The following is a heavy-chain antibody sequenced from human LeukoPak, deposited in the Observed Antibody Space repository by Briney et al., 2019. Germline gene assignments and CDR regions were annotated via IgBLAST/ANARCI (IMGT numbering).Heavy chain of an antibody. Sequence: RGSLRLSCAASGFTFSSYAMSWVRQAPGKGLEWVSAISGSGGSTYYADSVKGRFTISRDNSKNTLYLQMNSLRAEDTAVYYFLNRSTMIVVVGANDYWGQGTLVTVSS. CDR3: LNRSTMIVVVGANDY. CDR2: ISGSGGST. D-gene: IGHD3-22*01. V-gene: IGHV3-23*01. CDR1: GFTFSSYA. J-gene: IGHJ4*02.